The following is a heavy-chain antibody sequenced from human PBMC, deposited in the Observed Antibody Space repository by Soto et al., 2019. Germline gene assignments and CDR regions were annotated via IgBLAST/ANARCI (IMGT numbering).Heavy chain of an antibody. CDR3: ARGAVVVPNGLIAGMDV. Sequence: GASVKVSCKASGYTFTSYDIHWVRQAPGQGLEWMGIIDPSSGTTSYTQKFQERVTMTRDTSMSTVYMELSRLRSEDTAVYYCARGAVVVPNGLIAGMDVWGLGTTVTVSS. D-gene: IGHD2-15*01. V-gene: IGHV1-46*01. CDR2: IDPSSGTT. CDR1: GYTFTSYD. J-gene: IGHJ6*02.